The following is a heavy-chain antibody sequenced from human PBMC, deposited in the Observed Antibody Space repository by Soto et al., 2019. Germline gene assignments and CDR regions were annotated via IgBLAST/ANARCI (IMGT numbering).Heavy chain of an antibody. D-gene: IGHD3-3*01. CDR2: IDPSDSYT. V-gene: IGHV5-10-1*01. CDR3: ARDGSLDSFWSGNGEYFQH. J-gene: IGHJ1*01. CDR1: GYSFTIYW. Sequence: GESLKISCKGSGYSFTIYWISWVRQMPGKGLEWMGRIDPSDSYTNYSPSFQGHVTISADKSISTAYLQWSSLKASDTAMYYCARDGSLDSFWSGNGEYFQHWGQGTLVTVSS.